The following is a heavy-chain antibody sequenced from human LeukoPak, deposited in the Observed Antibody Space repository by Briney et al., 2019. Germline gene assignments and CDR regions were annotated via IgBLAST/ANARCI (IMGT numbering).Heavy chain of an antibody. Sequence: GESLKISCKGSGYSFTTYWIGWVRQMPGKGLEWMGIIYPRDSDTRYSPSFQGQVTISADKSISTAYLQWSSLKASDAAIYYCARSQSIVSSTRYFDYWGQGTLVTVSS. CDR1: GYSFTTYW. CDR2: IYPRDSDT. CDR3: ARSQSIVSSTRYFDY. J-gene: IGHJ4*02. V-gene: IGHV5-51*01. D-gene: IGHD5/OR15-5a*01.